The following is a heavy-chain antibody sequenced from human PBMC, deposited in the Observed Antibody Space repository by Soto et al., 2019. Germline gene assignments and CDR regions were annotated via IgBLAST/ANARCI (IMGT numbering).Heavy chain of an antibody. J-gene: IGHJ4*02. V-gene: IGHV4-4*02. D-gene: IGHD1-1*01. CDR3: ASADFSTTLPTFH. CDR2: IHQSGST. CDR1: GGSIRSSRW. Sequence: PSETLSLPCAVSGGSIRSSRWWSWVRQSPGKGLEWIGEIHQSGSTHYNPSLKSRVTISVDKSKNQFSLNLISVTAADTAVYYCASADFSTTLPTFHWGQGILVTVSS.